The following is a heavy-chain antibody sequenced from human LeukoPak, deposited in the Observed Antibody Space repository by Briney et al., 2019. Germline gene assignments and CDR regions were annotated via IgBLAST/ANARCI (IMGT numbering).Heavy chain of an antibody. CDR2: IYSAGNT. D-gene: IGHD6-19*01. CDR3: ARGGTPGYSSGRIDY. CDR1: GFTFSSNY. Sequence: GGSLRLSCVASGFTFSSNYMSWVRQAPGKGLEWVSVIYSAGNTYYADSVKGRFTISRHNSENTLYLHMNSLRVEDTAVYFCARGGTPGYSSGRIDYWGQGTLVTVSS. V-gene: IGHV3-53*04. J-gene: IGHJ4*02.